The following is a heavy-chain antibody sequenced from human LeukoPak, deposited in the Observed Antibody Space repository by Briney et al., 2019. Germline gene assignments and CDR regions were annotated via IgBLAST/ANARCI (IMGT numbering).Heavy chain of an antibody. V-gene: IGHV4-59*05. Sequence: PSETLSLTCTVSGGSISGYFWSWIRQPPGKGLEWIGSIYYSGSTYYNPSLKSRVTISVDTSKNQFSLKLSSVTAADTAVYYCARQTTVTSFDYWGQGTLVTVSS. CDR3: ARQTTVTSFDY. CDR2: IYYSGST. D-gene: IGHD4-11*01. CDR1: GGSISGYF. J-gene: IGHJ4*02.